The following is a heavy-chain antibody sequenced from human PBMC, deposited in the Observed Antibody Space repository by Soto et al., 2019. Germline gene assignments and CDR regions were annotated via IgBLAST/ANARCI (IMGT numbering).Heavy chain of an antibody. D-gene: IGHD6-19*01. CDR1: GYTFTSYG. CDR2: ISAYNGNT. V-gene: IGHV1-18*01. J-gene: IGHJ3*02. CDR3: ARVVEDEQWLVQGSDAFDI. Sequence: VSVKVSCKASGYTFTSYGISWVRQAPGQGLEWMGWISAYNGNTNYAQKLQGRVTMTTDTSTSTAYMELRSLRSDDTAVYYCARVVEDEQWLVQGSDAFDIWGQGTMVTVSS.